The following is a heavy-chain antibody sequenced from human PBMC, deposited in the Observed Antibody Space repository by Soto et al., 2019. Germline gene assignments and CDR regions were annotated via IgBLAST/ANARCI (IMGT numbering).Heavy chain of an antibody. D-gene: IGHD6-19*01. CDR1: GGSISSGGYS. CDR3: ARGGWKLFDY. J-gene: IGHJ4*02. CDR2: IYHSGST. Sequence: SETLSLTCAVSGGSISSGGYSWSWIRQPPGKGLEWIGYIYHSGSTYYNPSLKSRVTISVDRSKNQFSLNLSSVTAADTAVYYCARGGWKLFDYWGQGTLVTVSS. V-gene: IGHV4-30-2*01.